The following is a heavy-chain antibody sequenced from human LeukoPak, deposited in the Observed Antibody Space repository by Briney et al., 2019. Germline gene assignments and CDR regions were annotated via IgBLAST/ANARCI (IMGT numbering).Heavy chain of an antibody. Sequence: ASVKVSCKASGYTFTGYYIHWVRQAPGQGLEWMGWLNPNSGATNVAQKFQGRVTMTRDASINTAYMEMSSLRSDDTAVYYCARDFQWLVPAEYFQHWGQGTVVTVSS. CDR3: ARDFQWLVPAEYFQH. D-gene: IGHD6-19*01. CDR1: GYTFTGYY. V-gene: IGHV1-2*02. J-gene: IGHJ1*01. CDR2: LNPNSGAT.